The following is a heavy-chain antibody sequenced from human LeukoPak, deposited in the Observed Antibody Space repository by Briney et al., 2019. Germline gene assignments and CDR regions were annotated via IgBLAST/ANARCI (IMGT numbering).Heavy chain of an antibody. CDR3: AAVVPAAANAFDI. CDR1: GGSISSYY. V-gene: IGHV4-59*06. D-gene: IGHD2-2*01. Sequence: PSETLSLTCTVSGGSISSYYWSWIRQPPGKGLEWIGYIYYSGRTYYNPSLKSRVTISVDTSKNQFSLKLSSVTAADTAVYYCAAVVPAAANAFDIWGQGTMVTVSS. CDR2: IYYSGRT. J-gene: IGHJ3*02.